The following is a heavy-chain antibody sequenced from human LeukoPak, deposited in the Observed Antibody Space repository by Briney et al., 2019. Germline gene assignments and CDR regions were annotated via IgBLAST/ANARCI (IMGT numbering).Heavy chain of an antibody. V-gene: IGHV1-69*05. CDR3: ARVRSGYDSSGYYFDY. Sequence: SVKVSCKASGGTFSIYAISWVRQAPGQGLEWMGGIIPIFGTANYAQKFQGRVTITTDESTSTAYMELSSLRSEDTAVYYCARVRSGYDSSGYYFDYWGQGTLVTVSS. D-gene: IGHD3-22*01. CDR2: IIPIFGTA. J-gene: IGHJ4*02. CDR1: GGTFSIYA.